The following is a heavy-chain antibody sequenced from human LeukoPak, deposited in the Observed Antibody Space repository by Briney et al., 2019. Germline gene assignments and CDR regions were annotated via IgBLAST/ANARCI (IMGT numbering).Heavy chain of an antibody. D-gene: IGHD1-7*01. Sequence: GASVKVSCKASGYTFTSYYMHWVRQAPGQGLEWMGIINPSGGSTSYAQKFQGRVTMTRDMSTSTVYMELSSLRSGDTAVYYCARGGWNYPADVWGKGTTVTVSS. CDR3: ARGGWNYPADV. V-gene: IGHV1-46*01. J-gene: IGHJ6*04. CDR2: INPSGGST. CDR1: GYTFTSYY.